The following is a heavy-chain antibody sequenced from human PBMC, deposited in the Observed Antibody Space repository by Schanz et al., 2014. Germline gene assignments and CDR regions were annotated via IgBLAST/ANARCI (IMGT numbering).Heavy chain of an antibody. D-gene: IGHD6-13*01. J-gene: IGHJ4*02. V-gene: IGHV1-69*02. Sequence: QVQLVQSGAEVKKPGSSVKVSCKASGGTFSSYTISWVRQAPGQGLEWMGRIIPILGIANYAQKFQGRVTITADKSTFTAYMDVSSLRSEDTAVYYCASSGAGYSSSWDFDYWGQGTLVNGSS. CDR2: IIPILGIA. CDR3: ASSGAGYSSSWDFDY. CDR1: GGTFSSYT.